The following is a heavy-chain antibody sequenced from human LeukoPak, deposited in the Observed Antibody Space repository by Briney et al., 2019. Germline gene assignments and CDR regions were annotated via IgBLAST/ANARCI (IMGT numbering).Heavy chain of an antibody. Sequence: PSETLSLTCTVSGGSIKSFYWSWNRQPPGKGLEWIGYIYYSGSTNYNPSLKSRVTISVDTAKNQFSLKVSSVTAADTAVYYCARQKWHYFFDYWGQGTLVTVSS. V-gene: IGHV4-59*08. CDR3: ARQKWHYFFDY. CDR1: GGSIKSFY. J-gene: IGHJ4*02. D-gene: IGHD5-12*01. CDR2: IYYSGST.